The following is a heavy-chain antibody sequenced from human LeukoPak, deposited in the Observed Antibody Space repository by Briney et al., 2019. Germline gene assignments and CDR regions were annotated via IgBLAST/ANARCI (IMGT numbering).Heavy chain of an antibody. CDR3: ARGLSRHSSGWYGFDY. J-gene: IGHJ4*02. CDR2: INHSGST. V-gene: IGHV4-34*01. Sequence: SETLSLTCAVYGGSFSGYYWSWIRQPPGKGLEGIGEINHSGSTNYNPSPKSRVTISVDTSKNQFSLKLSSVTAADTAVYYCARGLSRHSSGWYGFDYWGQGTLVTVSS. D-gene: IGHD6-19*01. CDR1: GGSFSGYY.